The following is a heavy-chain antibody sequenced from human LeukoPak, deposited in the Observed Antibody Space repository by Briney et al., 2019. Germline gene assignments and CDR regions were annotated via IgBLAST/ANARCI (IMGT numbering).Heavy chain of an antibody. CDR1: GFTFSSYS. V-gene: IGHV3-21*01. Sequence: PGGSLRLSCAASGFTFSSYSMNWVRQAPGKGLEWVSSISSSSSYIYYADSVKGRFTISRDNAKNSLYLQMNSLRAEDTAVYYCAREPEEAGLPLDYWGQGTLVTVSS. D-gene: IGHD1-14*01. CDR2: ISSSSSYI. J-gene: IGHJ4*02. CDR3: AREPEEAGLPLDY.